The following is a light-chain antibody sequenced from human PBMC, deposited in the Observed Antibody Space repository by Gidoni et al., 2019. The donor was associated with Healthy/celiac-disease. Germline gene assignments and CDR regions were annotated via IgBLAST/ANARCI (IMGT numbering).Light chain of an antibody. CDR1: SSNIGAGYD. V-gene: IGLV1-40*01. CDR2: GNS. Sequence: QSVLTQPPSVSGAPAQSVTISCTGSSSNIGAGYDVHWYQQLPGTAPKLLIYGNSNRPSGVPDRFSGSKSGTSASLAITGLQAEDEADYYCQSYDSSLSGSGVFGTGTKVTVL. J-gene: IGLJ1*01. CDR3: QSYDSSLSGSGV.